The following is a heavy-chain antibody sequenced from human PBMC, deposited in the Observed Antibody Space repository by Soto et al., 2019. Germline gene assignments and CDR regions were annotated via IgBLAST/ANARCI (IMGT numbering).Heavy chain of an antibody. J-gene: IGHJ4*02. Sequence: EVQLVESGGGLVQPGGSLRLSCAASGFTFSSYSMNWVRQAPGKGLEWVSYISSSSSTIYYADSVKGRFTIARDNAKNSLVLQSNSLRDEDTAVYYCGSEGWEPCWGQGTPGTVSS. CDR3: GSEGWEPC. V-gene: IGHV3-48*02. D-gene: IGHD1-26*01. CDR1: GFTFSSYS. CDR2: ISSSSSTI.